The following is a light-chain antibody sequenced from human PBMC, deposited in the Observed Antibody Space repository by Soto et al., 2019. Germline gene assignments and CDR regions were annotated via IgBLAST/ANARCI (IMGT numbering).Light chain of an antibody. Sequence: QSARTQPASVSASPGQSIAISCTGTDSDIGGYDHVSWYQQHPGKAPKLLIYDVTNRPSGVSSRFSGSKAGRTASLTISGLQTEDEADYYCSSHTSSTALVFGTGTKVTVL. V-gene: IGLV2-14*03. CDR1: DSDIGGYDH. CDR2: DVT. J-gene: IGLJ1*01. CDR3: SSHTSSTALV.